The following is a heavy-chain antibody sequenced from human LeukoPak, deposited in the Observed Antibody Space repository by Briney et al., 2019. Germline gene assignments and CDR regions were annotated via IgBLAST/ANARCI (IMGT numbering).Heavy chain of an antibody. CDR1: GGSISSYY. Sequence: SETLSLTCTVSGGSISSYYWSWIRQPAGKGLEWIGRIYTSGSTNYNPSLKSRVTMSVDTSKNQFSLKLSSVTAADTAVYYCARDVPTVPTYYAYFDYWGQGTLVTVSS. V-gene: IGHV4-4*07. CDR2: IYTSGST. D-gene: IGHD1-26*01. CDR3: ARDVPTVPTYYAYFDY. J-gene: IGHJ4*02.